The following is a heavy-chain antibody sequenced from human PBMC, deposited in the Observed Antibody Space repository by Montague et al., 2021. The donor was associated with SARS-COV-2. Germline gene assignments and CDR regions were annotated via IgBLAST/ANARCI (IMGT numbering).Heavy chain of an antibody. CDR1: GGSISSSSYY. J-gene: IGHJ5*02. Sequence: SETLSLTCTVSGGSISSSSYYWGWIRQPPGKGLEWIGSIFYSGSTFYNPSLKSRVTISVDTSKNQFSLKLSSVTAADTAVYYCARDGGTGITLIGVGYLRGGINWFDHWGQGTLVTVSS. CDR2: IFYSGST. V-gene: IGHV4-39*07. CDR3: ARDGGTGITLIGVGYLRGGINWFDH. D-gene: IGHD3-16*01.